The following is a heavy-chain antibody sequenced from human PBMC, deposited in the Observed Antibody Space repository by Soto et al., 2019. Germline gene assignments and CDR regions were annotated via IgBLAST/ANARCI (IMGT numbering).Heavy chain of an antibody. CDR2: IYHSGST. CDR1: GGSISSSNW. V-gene: IGHV4-4*02. Sequence: QVPLQASGPGLVKPSGTLSLTCAVSGGSISSSNWWSWVRQPPGKGLEWIGEIYHSGSTNYNPSLKSRVTISVGKSKHHLTPERSCVIAAYTAVYYCARGVSGGRHFDYWGRGTLVTVST. D-gene: IGHD2-15*01. J-gene: IGHJ4*02. CDR3: ARGVSGGRHFDY.